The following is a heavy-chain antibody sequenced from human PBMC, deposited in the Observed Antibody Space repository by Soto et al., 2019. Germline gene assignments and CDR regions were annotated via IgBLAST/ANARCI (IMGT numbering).Heavy chain of an antibody. CDR3: AKRSYSGYDPSLYYFDY. J-gene: IGHJ4*02. CDR2: ISGSGGST. Sequence: PGGSLRLSCAASGFTFSSYAMSWVRQAPGKGLEWVSAISGSGGSTYYADSVKGRFTISRDNSKNTLYLQMNSLRAEDTAVYYCAKRSYSGYDPSLYYFDYWGQGTLVTVSS. CDR1: GFTFSSYA. D-gene: IGHD5-12*01. V-gene: IGHV3-23*01.